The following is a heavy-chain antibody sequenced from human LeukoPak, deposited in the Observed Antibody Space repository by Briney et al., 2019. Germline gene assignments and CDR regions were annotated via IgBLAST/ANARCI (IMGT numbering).Heavy chain of an antibody. CDR1: GGSISSSSYY. Sequence: PSETLSLTCTVSGGSISSSSYYWGWIRQAPGKGLEWVSSIGGSGSSTYYGDSVKGRFTISRDNSKNTLYLQMSSLRAEDTAVYYCATAVADFSDYWGQGTLVTVSS. V-gene: IGHV3-23*01. CDR2: IGGSGSST. CDR3: ATAVADFSDY. D-gene: IGHD6-19*01. J-gene: IGHJ4*02.